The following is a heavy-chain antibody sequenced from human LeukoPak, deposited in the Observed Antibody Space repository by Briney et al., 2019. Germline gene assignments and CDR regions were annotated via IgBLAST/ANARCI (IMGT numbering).Heavy chain of an antibody. Sequence: GASVKVSCKASGYTFTSYDINWVRQATGQGLEWMGWMNPNSGNTGYAQKFQGRVTMTRNTSISTAYMELRSLRSDDTAVYYCARDRLNYDILTGYGIADAFDIWGQGTMVTVSS. J-gene: IGHJ3*02. CDR3: ARDRLNYDILTGYGIADAFDI. D-gene: IGHD3-9*01. CDR2: MNPNSGNT. V-gene: IGHV1-8*01. CDR1: GYTFTSYD.